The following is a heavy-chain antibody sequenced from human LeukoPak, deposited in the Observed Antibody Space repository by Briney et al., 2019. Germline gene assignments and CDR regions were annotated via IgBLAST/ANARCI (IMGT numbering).Heavy chain of an antibody. CDR3: ARGRGVTSSNAFDL. CDR1: GFTFSSYG. V-gene: IGHV3-23*01. CDR2: ISGSGGST. J-gene: IGHJ3*01. D-gene: IGHD2-21*02. Sequence: PGGSLRLSCAASGFTFSSYGMSWVRQAPGKGLEWVSAISGSGGSTYYADSVKGRFTISRDNSKNTLYLQMNSLRAEDTAVYYCARGRGVTSSNAFDLWGQGTMVTVSS.